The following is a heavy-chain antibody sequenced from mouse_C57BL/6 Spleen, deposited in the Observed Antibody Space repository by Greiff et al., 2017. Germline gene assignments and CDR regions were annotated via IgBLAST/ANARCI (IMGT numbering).Heavy chain of an antibody. V-gene: IGHV5-9-1*02. CDR3: TRDGDSWYFDV. D-gene: IGHD2-3*01. J-gene: IGHJ1*03. Sequence: EVKLMESGEGLVKPGGSLKLSCAASGFTFSSYAMSWVRQTPEKRLEWVAYISSGGDYIYYADTVKGRFTISRDNARNTLYLQMSSLKSEDTAMDYCTRDGDSWYFDVWGTGTTVTVSS. CDR2: ISSGGDYI. CDR1: GFTFSSYA.